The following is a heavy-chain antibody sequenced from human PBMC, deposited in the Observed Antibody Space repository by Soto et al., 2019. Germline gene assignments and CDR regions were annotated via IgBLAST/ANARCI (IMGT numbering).Heavy chain of an antibody. Sequence: VKVSCKASGYTFTSYDISWVRQATGQGLEWMGWMNPNSGNTGYAQKFQGRVTMTRNTSISTAYMELSSLRSEDTAVYYCARGDRIAAAGMGIDYWGQGTLVTVSS. CDR1: GYTFTSYD. D-gene: IGHD6-13*01. CDR3: ARGDRIAAAGMGIDY. CDR2: MNPNSGNT. V-gene: IGHV1-8*01. J-gene: IGHJ4*02.